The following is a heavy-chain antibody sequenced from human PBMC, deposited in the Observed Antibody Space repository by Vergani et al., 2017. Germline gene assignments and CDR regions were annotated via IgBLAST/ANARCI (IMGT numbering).Heavy chain of an antibody. CDR2: ISGSGGST. V-gene: IGHV3-23*04. CDR3: ARDNRRYCSGGSCYAFDY. CDR1: GFTFSSYA. Sequence: EVQLVESGGGLVQPGRSLRLSCAASGFTFSSYAMSWVRQAPGKGLEWVSAISGSGGSTYYADSVKGRFTISRDNSKNTLYLQMNSLRAEDTAVYYCARDNRRYCSGGSCYAFDYWGQGTLVTVSS. D-gene: IGHD2-15*01. J-gene: IGHJ4*02.